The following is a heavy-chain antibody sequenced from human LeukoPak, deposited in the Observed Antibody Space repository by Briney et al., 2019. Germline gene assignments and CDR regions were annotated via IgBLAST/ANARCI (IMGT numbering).Heavy chain of an antibody. V-gene: IGHV3-53*01. CDR3: SRVHSGNYRYYFDY. Sequence: PGGSLRLSCAASGFTVSNNYMSWVRQAPGKGLEWVSIIYSGGGTYYADSVKGRFTISRDNSKDTLYLQMNSLRAEDSAVYYCSRVHSGNYRYYFDYWGQGTLVTVSS. CDR1: GFTVSNNY. D-gene: IGHD1-26*01. CDR2: IYSGGGT. J-gene: IGHJ4*02.